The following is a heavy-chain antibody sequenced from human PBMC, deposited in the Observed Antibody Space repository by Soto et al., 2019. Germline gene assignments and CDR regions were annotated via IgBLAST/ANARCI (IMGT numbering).Heavy chain of an antibody. CDR3: ARVAASSSFQFSLYGMDV. V-gene: IGHV4-59*01. D-gene: IGHD2-21*01. CDR1: GGSISSYY. J-gene: IGHJ6*02. CDR2: IYYSGAT. Sequence: KTSETLSLTCKVSGGSISSYYWNWIRQPPGKGLEWIGNIYYSGATNYSPSLESRVTISVDTSKNQISLKLRSVTAADTAVYYCARVAASSSFQFSLYGMDVWGQGTTVTVSS.